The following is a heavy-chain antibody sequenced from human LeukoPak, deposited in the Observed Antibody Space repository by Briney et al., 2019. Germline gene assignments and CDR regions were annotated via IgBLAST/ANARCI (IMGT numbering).Heavy chain of an antibody. Sequence: GGSLRLSCAASGFTFSSYGMHWVRQAPGKGLEWVAVISSDGSIDYYADSVRGRFTVSRDNSKNTLYLQMNSLRAEDTAVYYCAKDGPYSSGWYDWGQGTLVTVSS. D-gene: IGHD6-19*01. V-gene: IGHV3-30*18. J-gene: IGHJ4*02. CDR3: AKDGPYSSGWYD. CDR2: ISSDGSID. CDR1: GFTFSSYG.